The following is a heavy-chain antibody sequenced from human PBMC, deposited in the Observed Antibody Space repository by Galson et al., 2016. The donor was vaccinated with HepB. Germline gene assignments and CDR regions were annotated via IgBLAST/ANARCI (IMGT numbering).Heavy chain of an antibody. CDR2: IDPSDSYT. J-gene: IGHJ5*02. CDR3: ARVGSDILTGSDNWFDP. V-gene: IGHV5-10-1*01. D-gene: IGHD3-9*01. CDR1: GYGFTNYW. Sequence: QSGAEVKKPGESLRISCKGSGYGFTNYWISWVRQMPGKGLEWMGRIDPSDSYTNYSPSFQGHVTFSADKSLSTVYLHWSSLKASDTAMYYCARVGSDILTGSDNWFDPWGQGTLVTVSS.